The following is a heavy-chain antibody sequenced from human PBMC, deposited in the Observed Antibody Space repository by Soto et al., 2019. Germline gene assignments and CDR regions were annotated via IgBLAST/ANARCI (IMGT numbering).Heavy chain of an antibody. Sequence: SETLSLTCTVSGGSISSSSYYWGWIRQPPGKGLEWIGYIYHSGSTYYNPSLKSRVTISVDRSKNQFSLKLSSVTAADTAVYYCARVSYGDYYFDYWGQGTLVTVSS. D-gene: IGHD4-17*01. CDR3: ARVSYGDYYFDY. J-gene: IGHJ4*02. V-gene: IGHV4-30-2*01. CDR1: GGSISSSSYY. CDR2: IYHSGST.